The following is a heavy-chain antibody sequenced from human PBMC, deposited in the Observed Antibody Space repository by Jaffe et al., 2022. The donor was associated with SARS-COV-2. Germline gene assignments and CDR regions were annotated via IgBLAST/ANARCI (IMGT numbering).Heavy chain of an antibody. J-gene: IGHJ5*02. CDR1: GGSISSGSYY. CDR3: ARGSAMVFWFDP. CDR2: IYTSGST. Sequence: QVQLQESGPGLVKPSQTLSLTCTVSGGSISSGSYYWSWIRQPAGKGLEWIGRIYTSGSTNYNPSLKSRVTISVDTSKNQFSLKLSSVTAADTAVYYCARGSAMVFWFDPWGQGTLVTVSS. D-gene: IGHD5-18*01. V-gene: IGHV4-61*02.